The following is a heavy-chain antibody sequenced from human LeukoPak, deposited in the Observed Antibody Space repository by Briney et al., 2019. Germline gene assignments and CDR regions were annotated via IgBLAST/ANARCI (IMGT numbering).Heavy chain of an antibody. D-gene: IGHD3-10*01. V-gene: IGHV4-59*12. CDR1: GGSISSYY. CDR2: IYYSGST. CDR3: ARERITMVRGITSWFDP. Sequence: ASETLSLTCTVSGGSISSYYWSWIRQPPGKGLEWIGYIYYSGSTNYNPSLKSRVTISVDTSKNQFSLKLSSVTAADTAVYYCARERITMVRGITSWFDPWGQGTLVTVSS. J-gene: IGHJ5*02.